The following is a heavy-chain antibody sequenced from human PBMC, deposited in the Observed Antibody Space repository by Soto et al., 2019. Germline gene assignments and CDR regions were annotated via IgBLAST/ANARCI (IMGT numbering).Heavy chain of an antibody. Sequence: GGSLILSCASSGFSFSNYCMSWVRQAPGTGLEWVSTIMSGGSTTYYADSVKGRFTISRDNSKDTLYLQMNILRAEDSAVYYCAKHFSDSTGPFDYWGQGTLVTVSS. J-gene: IGHJ4*02. CDR2: IMSGGSTT. V-gene: IGHV3-23*01. CDR3: AKHFSDSTGPFDY. CDR1: GFSFSNYC. D-gene: IGHD3-22*01.